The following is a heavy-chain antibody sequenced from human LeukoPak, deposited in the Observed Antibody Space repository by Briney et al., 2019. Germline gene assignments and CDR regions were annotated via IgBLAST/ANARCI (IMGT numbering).Heavy chain of an antibody. CDR2: IIPIFGTA. D-gene: IGHD2-15*01. CDR1: GGTFSNYA. V-gene: IGHV1-69*13. J-gene: IGHJ4*02. Sequence: GASVKVSFTASGGTFSNYAISWVRQAPGQGLEWMGGIIPIFGTANYAQKFQGRVTITADESTSTAYMELSSLRSEDTAVYYCARESVCSGGSCYSFDYWGQGTLVTVSS. CDR3: ARESVCSGGSCYSFDY.